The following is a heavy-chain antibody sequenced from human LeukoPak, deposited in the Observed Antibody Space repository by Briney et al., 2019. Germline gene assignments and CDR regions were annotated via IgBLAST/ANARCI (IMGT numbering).Heavy chain of an antibody. D-gene: IGHD6-19*01. Sequence: GGSLRLSCSASEFTFSNFWMSWVRQAPGKGPEWVANIKQDGSEKYYVDSVKGRFTISRDNAETSLHLQMNSLRAEDTAVYYCARPAVAGLRAGGYDYWGQGTLVTVSS. J-gene: IGHJ4*02. CDR2: IKQDGSEK. CDR1: EFTFSNFW. CDR3: ARPAVAGLRAGGYDY. V-gene: IGHV3-7*01.